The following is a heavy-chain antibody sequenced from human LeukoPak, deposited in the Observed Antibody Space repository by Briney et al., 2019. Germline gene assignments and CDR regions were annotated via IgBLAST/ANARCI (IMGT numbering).Heavy chain of an antibody. CDR2: IYSGGST. CDR1: GFTISSNY. Sequence: GGSLRLSCAASGFTISSNYMSWVRQAPGKGLEWVSVIYSGGSTYYADSVKGRFTISRDNSKNTLYLQMNSLRAEDTAVYYCARVGYDFWSGYSRPGDYWGQGTLVTVSS. J-gene: IGHJ4*02. D-gene: IGHD3-3*01. V-gene: IGHV3-53*01. CDR3: ARVGYDFWSGYSRPGDY.